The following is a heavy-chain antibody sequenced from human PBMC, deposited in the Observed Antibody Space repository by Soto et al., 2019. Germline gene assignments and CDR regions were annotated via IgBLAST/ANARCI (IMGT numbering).Heavy chain of an antibody. J-gene: IGHJ4*02. CDR1: GYTFTSYA. D-gene: IGHD4-17*01. Sequence: ASVKVSCKASGYTFTSYAMHWARQAPGQRLEWMGWINAGNGNTKYSQKFQGRVTITRDTSASTAYMELSSLRSEDTAVYYCARDYTVTYYYFDYWGQGTLVTVSS. CDR3: ARDYTVTYYYFDY. V-gene: IGHV1-3*01. CDR2: INAGNGNT.